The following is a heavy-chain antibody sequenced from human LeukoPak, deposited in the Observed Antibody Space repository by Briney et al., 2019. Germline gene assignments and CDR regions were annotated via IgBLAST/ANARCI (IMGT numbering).Heavy chain of an antibody. CDR2: ISSSSSTI. D-gene: IGHD3-22*01. J-gene: IGHJ4*02. V-gene: IGHV3-48*01. Sequence: GGSLRLSCAASGFTFSSYSMNWVRQAPGKGLERVSYISSSSSTIYYADSVKGRFTISRDNAKNSLYLQMNSLRAEDTAVYYCARDAQPQYYYDSSGYYYPGYWGQGTLVTVSS. CDR3: ARDAQPQYYYDSSGYYYPGY. CDR1: GFTFSSYS.